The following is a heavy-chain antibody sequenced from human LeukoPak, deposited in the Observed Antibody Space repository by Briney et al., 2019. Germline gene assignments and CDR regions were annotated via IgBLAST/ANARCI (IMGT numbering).Heavy chain of an antibody. Sequence: SETLSLTCAVSGYSISSGYYWGWIRQPPGKGLEWIGSIYHSGSTYYNPSLKSRVTISVDTSKNQFSLKLSSVTAADTAVYYCASGPVRGSYYLYFDLWGRGTLVTVSS. CDR3: ASGPVRGSYYLYFDL. V-gene: IGHV4-38-2*01. J-gene: IGHJ2*01. CDR1: GYSISSGYY. CDR2: IYHSGST. D-gene: IGHD1-26*01.